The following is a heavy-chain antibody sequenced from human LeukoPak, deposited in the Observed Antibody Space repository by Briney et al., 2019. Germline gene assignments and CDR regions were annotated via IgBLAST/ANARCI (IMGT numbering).Heavy chain of an antibody. CDR3: ARDSWYYDILTGYFYYFDY. CDR1: GFTFSSYW. Sequence: GGSLRLSCAASGFTFSSYWMSWVRQAPGKGLEWVANIKQDGSEKYYVDSVKGRFTISRDKAKNSLYLQMNSLRAEDTAVYYCARDSWYYDILTGYFYYFDYWGQGTLVTVSS. J-gene: IGHJ4*02. D-gene: IGHD3-9*01. CDR2: IKQDGSEK. V-gene: IGHV3-7*01.